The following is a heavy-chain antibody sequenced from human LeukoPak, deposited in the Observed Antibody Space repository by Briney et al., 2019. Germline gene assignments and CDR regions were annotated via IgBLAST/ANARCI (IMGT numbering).Heavy chain of an antibody. CDR2: IWYDGSNK. CDR3: AREVEAVAG. J-gene: IGHJ4*02. CDR1: GFTFSSYG. Sequence: PGRSLRLSCAASGFTFSSYGMHWVRQAPGKGLEWVAVIWYDGSNKYYADSVKGRFTISRDNSKNTLYLQMNSLRAEDTAVYYCAREVEAVAGWGQGTLVTVSS. D-gene: IGHD6-19*01. V-gene: IGHV3-33*01.